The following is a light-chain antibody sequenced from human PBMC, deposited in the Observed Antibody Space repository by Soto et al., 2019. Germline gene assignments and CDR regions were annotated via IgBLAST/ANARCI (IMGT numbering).Light chain of an antibody. CDR1: ESIRTW. CDR2: DAS. J-gene: IGKJ1*01. CDR3: QQYNNYPRT. Sequence: DIHIAHSPSPLSASIGDRVTLPCRASESIRTWLAWYQHKPGKAPKFLIYDASSLESGVPSRFSGSGSGTEFTLTISNLQPDDFATYFCQQYNNYPRTFGQGTKVDIK. V-gene: IGKV1-5*01.